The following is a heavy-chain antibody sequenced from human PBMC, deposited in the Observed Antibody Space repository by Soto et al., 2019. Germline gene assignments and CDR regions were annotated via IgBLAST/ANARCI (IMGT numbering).Heavy chain of an antibody. J-gene: IGHJ6*02. CDR1: GFTFSNAW. D-gene: IGHD2-15*01. Sequence: EVQLVESGGGLVKPGGSLRLSCAASGFTFSNAWMNWVRQAPGKGLEWVGRIKSKSDGGTTDYAAPVKVRFTISRDDSTNTLYLQMNSLKTENTAVYYWTTLGYCSGGSCYPYYYYGMDVWGQGTTVTVSS. V-gene: IGHV3-15*07. CDR2: IKSKSDGGTT. CDR3: TTLGYCSGGSCYPYYYYGMDV.